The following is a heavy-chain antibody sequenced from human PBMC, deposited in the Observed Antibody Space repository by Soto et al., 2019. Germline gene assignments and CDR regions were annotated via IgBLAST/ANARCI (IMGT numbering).Heavy chain of an antibody. V-gene: IGHV1-2*02. J-gene: IGHJ5*02. CDR1: GYTFTGYY. D-gene: IGHD3-10*01. CDR2: INPNSGGT. CDR3: AREGYYGSGSYYSIDWFDP. Sequence: ASVKVSCKASGYTFTGYYMHWVRQAPGQGLEWMGWINPNSGGTNYAQKFQGRVTMTRDTPISTAYMELSRLRSDDTAVYYCAREGYYGSGSYYSIDWFDPWGQGTLVTVSS.